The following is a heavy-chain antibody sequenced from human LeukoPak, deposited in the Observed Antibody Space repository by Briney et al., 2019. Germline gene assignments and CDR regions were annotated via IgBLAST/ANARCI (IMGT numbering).Heavy chain of an antibody. D-gene: IGHD2-2*01. Sequence: PGGSLGLSCAASGFTFSSYAMHWVRQAPGKGLEYVSAISSNGGSTYYANSVKGRFTISRDNSKNTLYLQMGSLRAEDMAVYYCARGALGYCSSTSCFATQFGAWGQGTLVTVSS. J-gene: IGHJ5*02. CDR1: GFTFSSYA. CDR3: ARGALGYCSSTSCFATQFGA. V-gene: IGHV3-64*01. CDR2: ISSNGGST.